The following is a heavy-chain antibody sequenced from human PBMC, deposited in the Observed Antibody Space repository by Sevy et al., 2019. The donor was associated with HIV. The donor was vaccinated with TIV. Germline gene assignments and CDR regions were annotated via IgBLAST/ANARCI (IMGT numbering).Heavy chain of an antibody. CDR1: GFTFSSYA. CDR3: VKGVTSITMVRGVIRY. V-gene: IGHV3-64D*06. CDR2: ISSNGGST. Sequence: GGSLRLSCSASGFTFSSYAMHWVRQAPGKGLEYVSAISSNGGSTYYADSVKGRFTISRDNSKNTLYLQMSSLRAEDTAVYDCVKGVTSITMVRGVIRYWGQGTLVTVSS. J-gene: IGHJ4*02. D-gene: IGHD3-10*01.